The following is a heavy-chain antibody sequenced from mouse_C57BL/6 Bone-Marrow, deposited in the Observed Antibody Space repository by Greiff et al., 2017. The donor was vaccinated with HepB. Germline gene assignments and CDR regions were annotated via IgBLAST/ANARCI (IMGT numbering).Heavy chain of an antibody. V-gene: IGHV1-75*01. CDR1: GYTFNDYY. CDR3: ARLSGTGWYFDV. D-gene: IGHD4-1*01. J-gene: IGHJ1*03. CDR2: IFPGSGST. Sequence: VQLQESGPELVKPGASVKISCKASGYTFNDYYITWVKQRPGQGLEWIGWIFPGSGSTYYNEKFKGKATLTVDKSSSTAYMLLSSLTSEDSAVYFCARLSGTGWYFDVWGTGTTVTVSS.